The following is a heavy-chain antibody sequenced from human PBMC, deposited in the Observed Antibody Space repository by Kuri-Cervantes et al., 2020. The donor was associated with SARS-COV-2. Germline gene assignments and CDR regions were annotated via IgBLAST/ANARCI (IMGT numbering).Heavy chain of an antibody. D-gene: IGHD3-3*01. Sequence: ASVKVSCKASGYTFTSYYMHWVRQAPGQGLEWMGIINPSGGSTSYAQKFQGRVTMTTDTSSDTASMELRSLTSDDTAVYYCARLAPVEYYDFLSGHANYYYYGMDVWGHGTTVTVSS. CDR3: ARLAPVEYYDFLSGHANYYYYGMDV. CDR1: GYTFTSYY. J-gene: IGHJ6*02. V-gene: IGHV1-46*01. CDR2: INPSGGST.